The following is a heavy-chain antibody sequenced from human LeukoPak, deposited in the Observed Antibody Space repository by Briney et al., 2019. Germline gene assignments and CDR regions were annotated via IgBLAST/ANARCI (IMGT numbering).Heavy chain of an antibody. CDR3: ARGSGIVGATTGDY. CDR2: INHSGST. V-gene: IGHV4-34*01. J-gene: IGHJ4*02. CDR1: GGSFSGYY. D-gene: IGHD1-26*01. Sequence: SETLSLTCAVYGGSFSGYYWSWIRQPQGKGLEWIGEINHSGSTNYNPSLKSRVTISVDTSKNQFSLKLSSVTAADTAVYYCARGSGIVGATTGDYWGQGTLVTVSS.